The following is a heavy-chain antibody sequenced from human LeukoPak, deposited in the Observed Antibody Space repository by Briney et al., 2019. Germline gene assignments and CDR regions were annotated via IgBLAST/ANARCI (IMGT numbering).Heavy chain of an antibody. CDR1: GFTFSSYA. V-gene: IGHV3-23*01. CDR2: FSVSGGST. Sequence: PGGSLRLSCAASGFTFSSYAMTWVRQAPGKGLEWVSGFSVSGGSTYHADSVKGRFTISRDKSKNTLFLQINSLTAEDTAVYYCAKGLSGTYYFDYWGQGTLVTVS. J-gene: IGHJ4*02. CDR3: AKGLSGTYYFDY. D-gene: IGHD3-3*01.